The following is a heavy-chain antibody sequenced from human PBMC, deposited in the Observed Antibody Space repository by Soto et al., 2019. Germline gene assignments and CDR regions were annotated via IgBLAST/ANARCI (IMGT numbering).Heavy chain of an antibody. CDR3: AKDNSRCDFWSGYVLDY. J-gene: IGHJ4*02. V-gene: IGHV3-30*18. Sequence: QVQLVESGGGVVQPGRSLRLSCAASGFTFSSCGVHWVRQAPGKGLEWVAVISYDGSNKYYADSVKGRFTISRDNSKSTLYVQMHSLRPGDTAVYYCAKDNSRCDFWSGYVLDYWGQGTLVTVSS. CDR2: ISYDGSNK. CDR1: GFTFSSCG. D-gene: IGHD3-3*01.